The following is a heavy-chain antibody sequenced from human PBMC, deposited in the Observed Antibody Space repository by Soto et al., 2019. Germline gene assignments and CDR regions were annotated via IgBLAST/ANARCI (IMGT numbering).Heavy chain of an antibody. CDR3: ARGGGYDY. CDR1: GVSISSDDDY. V-gene: IGHV4-30-4*01. J-gene: IGHJ4*02. CDR2: IYSSGST. D-gene: IGHD3-22*01. Sequence: PSETLSLTCIVSGVSISSDDDYWSWIRQPPGKGLEWIGYIYSSGSTYYNPSLRSRVTISADTSKNQFSLKLTSVTAADTAVYYCARGGGYDYWGQGALVTVSS.